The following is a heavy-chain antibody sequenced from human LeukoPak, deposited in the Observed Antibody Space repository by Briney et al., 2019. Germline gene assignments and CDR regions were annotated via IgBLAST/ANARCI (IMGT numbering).Heavy chain of an antibody. CDR1: GFTFSSYS. CDR3: ARAQYYDSSGYYYEDYFQH. V-gene: IGHV3-48*02. CDR2: ISSSTSTI. J-gene: IGHJ1*01. Sequence: GGSLRLSCAASGFTFSSYSMNWVRQAPGKGLEWISYISSSTSTIYYADSVKGRFTISRDSAKNSLYLQMNSLRDEDTAVYYCARAQYYDSSGYYYEDYFQHWGQGTLVTVSS. D-gene: IGHD3-22*01.